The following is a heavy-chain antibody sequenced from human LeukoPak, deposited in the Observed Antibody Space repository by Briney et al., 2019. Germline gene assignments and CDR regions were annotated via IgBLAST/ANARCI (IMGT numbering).Heavy chain of an antibody. Sequence: ASVKVSCKASGYTFSSYGISWVRQAPGQGPEWMGWISAYNGNTHYAQKLQGRVTMTTDTSTSTAYMELRSLRSDDTAVYYCARPQFGAAGPYFDSWGQGSLVTVSS. CDR3: ARPQFGAAGPYFDS. D-gene: IGHD1-26*01. CDR1: GYTFSSYG. J-gene: IGHJ4*02. V-gene: IGHV1-18*01. CDR2: ISAYNGNT.